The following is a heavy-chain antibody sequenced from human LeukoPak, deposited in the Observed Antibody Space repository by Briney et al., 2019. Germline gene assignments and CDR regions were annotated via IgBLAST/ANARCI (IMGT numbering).Heavy chain of an antibody. CDR2: ISCSGDST. V-gene: IGHV3-23*01. Sequence: GGSLRLSCAASGYTFSRYAMSWVRQAPRGGLVWVSAISCSGDSTYYADSVKGRFTISRDNSKNTLYLQMNSLRAEDTAVYYCAKTGAYSSGWYGRIVVAQRDYYFDYWGQGTLVTVSS. D-gene: IGHD6-19*01. CDR3: AKTGAYSSGWYGRIVVAQRDYYFDY. J-gene: IGHJ4*02. CDR1: GYTFSRYA.